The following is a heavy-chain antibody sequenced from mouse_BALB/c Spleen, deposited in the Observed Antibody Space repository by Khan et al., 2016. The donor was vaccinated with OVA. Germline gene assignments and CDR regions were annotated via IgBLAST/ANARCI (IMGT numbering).Heavy chain of an antibody. CDR3: AGVYGGDFDY. Sequence: EVQLQESGPGLVKPSQSLSLTCTVTGYSITSDYAWNWIRQFPGNKLEWMGFISYSGNTKYNPSLKSRISVTRDTSKNQFFLQLNSVTTEDTATYYCAGVYGGDFDYGGQGTTRTVSS. CDR2: ISYSGNT. D-gene: IGHD2-10*02. CDR1: GYSITSDYA. V-gene: IGHV3-2*02. J-gene: IGHJ2*01.